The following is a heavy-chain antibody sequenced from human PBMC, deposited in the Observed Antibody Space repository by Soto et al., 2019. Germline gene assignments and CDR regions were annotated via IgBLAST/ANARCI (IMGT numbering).Heavy chain of an antibody. D-gene: IGHD3-3*01. CDR2: IYYSGST. J-gene: IGHJ6*03. Sequence: QVQLQESGPGLVKPSETLSLTCTVSGGSISSYYWSWIRQPPGKGLEWIGYIYYSGSTNYNPSLKSRVTISVDTSKNQFSLKLSSVTAADTAVYYCARSLGYYDVWSGYRGYYYYYMDVWGKGTTVTVSS. CDR1: GGSISSYY. CDR3: ARSLGYYDVWSGYRGYYYYYMDV. V-gene: IGHV4-59*08.